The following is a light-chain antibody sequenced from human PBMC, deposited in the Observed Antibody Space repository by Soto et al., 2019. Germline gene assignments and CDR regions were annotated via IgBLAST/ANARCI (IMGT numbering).Light chain of an antibody. CDR2: YDD. J-gene: IGLJ3*02. V-gene: IGLV1-36*01. CDR3: AAWDDSLNGPV. CDR1: SSNIGNNV. Sequence: QAVLTQPPSVSEAPRQRVTMSCSGSSSNIGNNVVSWYQQLPGKAPKLLIHYDDVLPSGVSHRFSGSKSGTSASLAISGLQSEDEADYYCAAWDDSLNGPVFGGGTKLTVL.